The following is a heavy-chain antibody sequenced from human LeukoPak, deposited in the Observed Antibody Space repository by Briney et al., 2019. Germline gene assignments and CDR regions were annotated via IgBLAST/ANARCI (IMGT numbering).Heavy chain of an antibody. D-gene: IGHD2-2*01. CDR2: ISWNSGSI. CDR1: GFTFDDYA. CDR3: AKDLGQPADY. V-gene: IGHV3-9*01. J-gene: IGHJ4*02. Sequence: PGGSLRLSCAASGFTFDDYAMHWVRQAPGKGLEWVSGISWNSGSIGYADSVKGRFTISRDNAKNSLYLEMNSLRAEDTALYFCAKDLGQPADYWGQGTLVTVSS.